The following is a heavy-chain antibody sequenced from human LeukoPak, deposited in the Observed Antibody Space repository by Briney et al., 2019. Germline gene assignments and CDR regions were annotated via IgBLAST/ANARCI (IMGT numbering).Heavy chain of an antibody. CDR2: IYHSGST. D-gene: IGHD3-22*01. V-gene: IGHV4-30-2*01. J-gene: IGHJ4*02. CDR3: ARGTDYYDSSGYYYYFDY. CDR1: GGSISSSSYS. Sequence: SETLSLTCTVSGGSISSSSYSWSWIRQPPGKGLEWIGYIYHSGSTYYNPSLKSRVTISVDRSKNQFSLKLSSVTAADTAVYYCARGTDYYDSSGYYYYFDYWGQGTLVTVSS.